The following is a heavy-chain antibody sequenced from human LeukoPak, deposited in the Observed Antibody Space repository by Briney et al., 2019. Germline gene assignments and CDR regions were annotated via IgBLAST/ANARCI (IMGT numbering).Heavy chain of an antibody. CDR2: ITRSGDST. V-gene: IGHV3-23*01. CDR3: HVAYAYAQENVDY. Sequence: GGTLRLSCAASGLVFNHYAMSWVRLSARKGLKGIAAITRSGDSTHYADSVKSRFTISRDNAKNTVYLLMTGLTVADSGVYYCHVAYAYAQENVDYWGQGTLVTVSS. D-gene: IGHD1-1*01. CDR1: GLVFNHYA. J-gene: IGHJ4*02.